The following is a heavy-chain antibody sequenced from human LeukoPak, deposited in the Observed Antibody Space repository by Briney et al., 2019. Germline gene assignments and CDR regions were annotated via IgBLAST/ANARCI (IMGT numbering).Heavy chain of an antibody. J-gene: IGHJ4*02. Sequence: GESLQISCVASGFPFSSYWMSWVRQAPGKGLEWVANIKQDGSDKYYVDSVKGRFTISRDNAKNSLYLQLNSLRADDTAVYYCARLTGTTGFDYWGQGTLVTVSS. CDR3: ARLTGTTGFDY. CDR1: GFPFSSYW. D-gene: IGHD1-1*01. V-gene: IGHV3-7*01. CDR2: IKQDGSDK.